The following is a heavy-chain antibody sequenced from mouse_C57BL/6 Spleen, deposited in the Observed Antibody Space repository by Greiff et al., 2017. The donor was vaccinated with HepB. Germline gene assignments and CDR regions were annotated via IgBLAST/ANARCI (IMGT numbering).Heavy chain of an antibody. CDR1: GYTFTSYW. CDR2: IYPGNSDT. CDR3: TRDYGSSAWFAY. D-gene: IGHD1-1*01. J-gene: IGHJ3*01. Sequence: VQLQQSGTVLARPGASVKMSCKTSGYTFTSYWMHWVKQRPGQGLEWIGAIYPGNSDTSYNQKFKGKAKLTAVTSASTAYMELSSLTNEDSAVYYCTRDYGSSAWFAYWGQGTLVTVSA. V-gene: IGHV1-5*01.